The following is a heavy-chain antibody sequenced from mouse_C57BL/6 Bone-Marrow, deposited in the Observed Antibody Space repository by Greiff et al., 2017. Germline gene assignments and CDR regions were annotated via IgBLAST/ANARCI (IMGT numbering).Heavy chain of an antibody. J-gene: IGHJ4*01. CDR3: AKGGYDVDYAMDY. CDR1: GYTFTSYW. Sequence: QVQLQQSGAELAKPGASVKLSCKASGYTFTSYWMHWVKQRPGQGLEWIGYINPSSGYTKYNQKFKDKATLTEDNASSTAYMQLSSLTSEDSAVYYCAKGGYDVDYAMDYWGQGTSVTVSS. V-gene: IGHV1-7*01. D-gene: IGHD2-2*01. CDR2: INPSSGYT.